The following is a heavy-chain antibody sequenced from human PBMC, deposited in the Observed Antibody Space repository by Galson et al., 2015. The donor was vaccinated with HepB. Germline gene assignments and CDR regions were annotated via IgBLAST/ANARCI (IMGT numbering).Heavy chain of an antibody. J-gene: IGHJ6*03. D-gene: IGHD3-3*01. V-gene: IGHV3-7*01. CDR3: ARGRTYYDFWSGYYRDYYYYYMDV. CDR2: IKQDGSEK. Sequence: SLRLSCAASGFTFSSYWMSWVRQAPGKGLEWVANIKQDGSEKYYVDSVKGRFTISRDSAKNSLYLQMNSLRAEDTAVYYCARGRTYYDFWSGYYRDYYYYYMDVWGKGTTVTVSS. CDR1: GFTFSSYW.